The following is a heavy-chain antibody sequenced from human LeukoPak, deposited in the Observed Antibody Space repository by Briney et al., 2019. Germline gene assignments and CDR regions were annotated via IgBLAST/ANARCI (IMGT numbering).Heavy chain of an antibody. Sequence: GGSLRLSCAASGFIFSGFGMHWVRQAPGKGLEWVAFIRYDGSMKYYADSVKGRFTISRDNSNNTLYLQMNSLRAEDTAVYYCARDGWLKAFDYGGQGNGIPVSS. D-gene: IGHD5-24*01. J-gene: IGHJ4*02. V-gene: IGHV3-30*02. CDR3: ARDGWLKAFDY. CDR1: GFIFSGFG. CDR2: IRYDGSMK.